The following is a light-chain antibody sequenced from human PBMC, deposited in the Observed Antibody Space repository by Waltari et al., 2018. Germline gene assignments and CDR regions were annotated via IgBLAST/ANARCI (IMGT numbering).Light chain of an antibody. CDR3: GTWDNSLSNWV. V-gene: IGLV1-51*01. CDR2: DNV. CDR1: SFNIGKNY. J-gene: IGLJ3*02. Sequence: QSVLTQPPSVSAAPAQEITIYCSGTSFNIGKNYVSWYQQFPGTAPKLLISDNVNRPSVISDRFSGSKSGTTATLGITGLQTGDEADYYCGTWDNSLSNWVFGGGTKVTVL.